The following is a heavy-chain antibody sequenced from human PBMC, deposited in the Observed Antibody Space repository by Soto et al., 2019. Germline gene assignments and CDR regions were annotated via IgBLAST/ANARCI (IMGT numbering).Heavy chain of an antibody. J-gene: IGHJ5*02. Sequence: QVQLQESGPGLVKPSETLSLTCTISGGSISSFYWCWIRQPPGKGLEWIGYIYYIGSTNYNPALKSRVTISVAPSKNQFPLELNSVTAADTAVYYCARHVWVGWFDPWGQGTLVTVSS. D-gene: IGHD2-15*01. V-gene: IGHV4-59*01. CDR1: GGSISSFY. CDR2: IYYIGST. CDR3: ARHVWVGWFDP.